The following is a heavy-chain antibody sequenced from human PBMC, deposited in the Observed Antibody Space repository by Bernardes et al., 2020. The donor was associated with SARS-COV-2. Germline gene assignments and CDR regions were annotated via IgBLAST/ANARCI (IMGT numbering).Heavy chain of an antibody. CDR2: IKYNGDTT. D-gene: IGHD1-26*01. Sequence: GGSLRLSCAASGFTFSNYWIHWVRQPPGKGLVWISRIKYNGDTTDYADSVTGRFIISRDNARNTLYLEMNSLRAEDTAVYYCARGSGNYYFDYWGQGTLVTVSS. J-gene: IGHJ4*02. CDR3: ARGSGNYYFDY. V-gene: IGHV3-74*01. CDR1: GFTFSNYW.